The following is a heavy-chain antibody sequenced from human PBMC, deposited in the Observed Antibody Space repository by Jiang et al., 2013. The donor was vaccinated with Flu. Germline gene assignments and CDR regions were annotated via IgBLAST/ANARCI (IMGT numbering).Heavy chain of an antibody. CDR2: IYYSGGT. Sequence: LLKPSGTLSLTCTVSGGSISGYYWTWIRQPPGKGLEWIGHIYYSGGTNYNPSLKSRVTISVDASKNQFLLELNSVTAADTAVYYCARDISGWSYWGQGTLVTVSS. J-gene: IGHJ4*02. CDR3: ARDISGWSY. V-gene: IGHV4-59*01. D-gene: IGHD6-19*01. CDR1: GGSISGYY.